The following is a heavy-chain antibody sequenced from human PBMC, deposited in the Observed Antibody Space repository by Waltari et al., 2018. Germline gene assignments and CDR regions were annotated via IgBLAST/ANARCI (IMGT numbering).Heavy chain of an antibody. Sequence: QVQLQESGPGLVKPSETLSLTCAVSGYSISSGYYWGWIRQPPGKGLEWIGSVCHGGVTYYNPYLKSRVTISVDTSKNQFSLKLSSVTAADTAVYYCARRMTAGTVDYFVYGGQGTLVTVSS. CDR2: VCHGGVT. D-gene: IGHD6-13*01. V-gene: IGHV4-38-2*01. CDR1: GYSISSGYY. CDR3: ARRMTAGTVDYFVY. J-gene: IGHJ4*02.